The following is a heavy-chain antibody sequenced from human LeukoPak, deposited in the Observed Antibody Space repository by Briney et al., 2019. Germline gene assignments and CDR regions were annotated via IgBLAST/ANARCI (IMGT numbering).Heavy chain of an antibody. V-gene: IGHV1-2*02. CDR3: AHGITMVREGNWFDP. CDR2: INPNSGGT. D-gene: IGHD3-10*01. CDR1: GYTFTGYY. Sequence: EASVKVSCKASGYTFTGYYMHWVRQAPGQGLEWMGWINPNSGGTNYAQKFQGRVTMTRDTSISTAYMELSRLRSDDTAVYYCAHGITMVREGNWFDPWGQGTLVTVSS. J-gene: IGHJ5*02.